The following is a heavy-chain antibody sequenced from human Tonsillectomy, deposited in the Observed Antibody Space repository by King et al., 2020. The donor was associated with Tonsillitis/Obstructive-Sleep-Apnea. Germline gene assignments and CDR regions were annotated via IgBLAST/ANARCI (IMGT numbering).Heavy chain of an antibody. CDR2: ICYSGST. Sequence: LQLQESGPGLVKPSETLSLTCTVSGGSISSSSYYWGWIRQPPGKGLEWIGSICYSGSTYYNPSLKSRVTISVDTSKNQFSLKLSSLTAADTALYYCSRLIVVVIRRHWYFDLWGRGTLVTVSS. V-gene: IGHV4-39*01. CDR3: SRLIVVVIRRHWYFDL. D-gene: IGHD3-22*01. J-gene: IGHJ2*01. CDR1: GGSISSSSYY.